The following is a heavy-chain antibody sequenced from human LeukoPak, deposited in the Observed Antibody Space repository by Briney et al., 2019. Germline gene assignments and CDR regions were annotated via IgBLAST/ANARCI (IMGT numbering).Heavy chain of an antibody. CDR1: GFTFSSYW. CDR3: ARVASGTSVEDY. CDR2: RKQDGSEK. D-gene: IGHD1-26*01. J-gene: IGHJ4*02. Sequence: GGSLRLSCAASGFTFSSYWMTWVRQAPGKGLEWVTNRKQDGSEKYYVDSVEGRFTISRDNAKNSLYLQMNSLRAEDTAVYYCARVASGTSVEDYWGQGTLVTASS. V-gene: IGHV3-7*03.